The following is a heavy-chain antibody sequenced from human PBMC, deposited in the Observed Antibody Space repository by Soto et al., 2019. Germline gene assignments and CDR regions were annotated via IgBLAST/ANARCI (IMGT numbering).Heavy chain of an antibody. D-gene: IGHD2-15*01. CDR1: GYTFTSYG. J-gene: IGHJ5*02. V-gene: IGHV1-18*01. CDR2: ISAYNYNT. Sequence: QVQLVQSGAEVKKPGASVKVSCKASGYTFTSYGLSWVRQAPGQGLEWMGRISAYNYNTNYAQKLQGRVTMTTDTPPSTAYMELRSLRSDDTAVYSCARVVGALGHWFDPWGQGTLVTVSS. CDR3: ARVVGALGHWFDP.